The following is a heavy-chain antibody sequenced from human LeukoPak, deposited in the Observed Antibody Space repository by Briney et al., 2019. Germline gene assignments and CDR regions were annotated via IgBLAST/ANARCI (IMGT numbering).Heavy chain of an antibody. CDR2: ISYDGSNK. CDR1: GFTFSSYG. D-gene: IGHD3-10*01. V-gene: IGHV3-30*18. CDR3: AKIWTGSLAHYYYYYYMDV. Sequence: GGSLRLSCAASGFTFSSYGMHWVRQAPGKGLEWVAVISYDGSNKYYADSVKGRFTISRDNSKNTLYLQMNSLRAEDTAVYYCAKIWTGSLAHYYYYYYMDVWGKGTTVTVSS. J-gene: IGHJ6*03.